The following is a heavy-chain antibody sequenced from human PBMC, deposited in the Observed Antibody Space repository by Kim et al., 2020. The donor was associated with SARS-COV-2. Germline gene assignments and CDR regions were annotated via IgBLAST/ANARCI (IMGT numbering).Heavy chain of an antibody. CDR2: IGGGGENT. Sequence: GGSLRLSCAASGFTFSNYAMTWVRQAPGMGLEWVSSIGGGGENTFYADSMKGRFTISRDNSKNTLYLQVNSLSADDTAVYYCAKAAVLRGGIYNFCEMDVWGQGTTVTVSS. V-gene: IGHV3-23*01. CDR1: GFTFSNYA. CDR3: AKAAVLRGGIYNFCEMDV. D-gene: IGHD3-10*01. J-gene: IGHJ6*02.